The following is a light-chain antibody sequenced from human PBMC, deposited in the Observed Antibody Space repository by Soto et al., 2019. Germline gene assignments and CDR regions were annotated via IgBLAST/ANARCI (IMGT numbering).Light chain of an antibody. CDR1: QSVSSN. J-gene: IGKJ4*01. CDR2: GAS. CDR3: QQYNNWPLT. V-gene: IGKV3D-15*01. Sequence: EIVMTQSPATLSVSPGERATLSCRARQSVSSNLALYQQKPGQAPRLLIYGASTRAPGTPARFSGSGSGREFTLTISSLQSEDFAVYYCQQYNNWPLTFGGGTKVEIK.